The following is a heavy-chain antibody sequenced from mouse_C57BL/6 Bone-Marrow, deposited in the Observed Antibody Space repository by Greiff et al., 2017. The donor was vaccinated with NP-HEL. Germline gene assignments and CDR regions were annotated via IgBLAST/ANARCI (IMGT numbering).Heavy chain of an antibody. CDR2: IYPGDGDT. CDR3: ARRGVATRGYFDV. J-gene: IGHJ1*03. D-gene: IGHD1-1*01. V-gene: IGHV1-80*01. Sequence: QVQLQQSGAELVKPGASVKISCKASGYAFSSYWMNWVKQRPGKGLEWIGQIYPGDGDTNYNGKFKGKATLTADKSSSTAYMQLSSLTSEDSAVYFCARRGVATRGYFDVWGTGTTVTVSS. CDR1: GYAFSSYW.